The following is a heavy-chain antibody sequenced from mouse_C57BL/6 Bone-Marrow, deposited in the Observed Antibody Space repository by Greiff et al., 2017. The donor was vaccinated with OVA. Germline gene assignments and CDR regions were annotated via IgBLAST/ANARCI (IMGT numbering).Heavy chain of an antibody. CDR1: GFTFTDYY. Sequence: DVKLVESGGGLVQPGGSLSLSCAASGFTFTDYYMSWVRQPPGKALEWLGFIRNKANGYTTEYSASVKGRFTISRDNSQSILYLQMNALRAEDSATYYCARASTADWYFDVWGTGTTVTVSS. D-gene: IGHD4-1*02. CDR2: IRNKANGYTT. CDR3: ARASTADWYFDV. V-gene: IGHV7-3*01. J-gene: IGHJ1*03.